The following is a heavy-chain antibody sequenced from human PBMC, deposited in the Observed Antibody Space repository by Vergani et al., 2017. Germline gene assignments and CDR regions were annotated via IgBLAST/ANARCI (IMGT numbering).Heavy chain of an antibody. J-gene: IGHJ4*02. CDR3: AHTFDWLFDRYYFDY. V-gene: IGHV2-5*01. CDR1: GFSLSTSGVG. D-gene: IGHD3-9*01. CDR2: IYCNDDK. Sequence: QITLKESGPTLVKPTQTLTLTCTFSGFSLSTSGVGVGWIRQPPGKALEWLALIYCNDDKRYSPSLKSRLTITKDTSKNQVVLTMTNMDPVDTATYYCAHTFDWLFDRYYFDYWGQGTLVTVSS.